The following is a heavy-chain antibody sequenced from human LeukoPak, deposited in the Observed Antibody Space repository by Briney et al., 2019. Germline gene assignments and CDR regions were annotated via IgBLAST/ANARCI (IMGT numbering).Heavy chain of an antibody. J-gene: IGHJ5*02. D-gene: IGHD6-19*01. Sequence: SETLSLTCTVSGGSISSSSYYWGWIRQPPGKGLEWIGYIYYSGSTNYNPSLESRVTISLDTSESQFSLKLSSVTAADTAVYYCARVSEFSSGWYRYNWFDPWGQGTLVTVSS. CDR1: GGSISSSSYY. CDR2: IYYSGST. CDR3: ARVSEFSSGWYRYNWFDP. V-gene: IGHV4-61*05.